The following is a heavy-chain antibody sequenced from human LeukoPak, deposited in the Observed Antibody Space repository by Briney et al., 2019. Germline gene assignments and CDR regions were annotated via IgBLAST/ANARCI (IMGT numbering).Heavy chain of an antibody. CDR2: IKKDGSEK. Sequence: GGSLRLSCAASGFTFSSYWMSWVRQAPGKGLEWVANIKKDGSEKYYVDSVKGRFTISRDNAKNSLYLQMNSLRAEDTAVYYCARAGYYYDSSGYYRDPKSFDYWGQGTLVTVSS. V-gene: IGHV3-7*01. CDR3: ARAGYYYDSSGYYRDPKSFDY. D-gene: IGHD3-22*01. CDR1: GFTFSSYW. J-gene: IGHJ4*02.